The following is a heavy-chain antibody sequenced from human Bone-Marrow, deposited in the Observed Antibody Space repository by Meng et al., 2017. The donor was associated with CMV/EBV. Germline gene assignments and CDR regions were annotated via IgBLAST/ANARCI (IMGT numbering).Heavy chain of an antibody. CDR2: INHSGST. Sequence: GSLRLSCAVYGGSFSGYYWSWIRQPPGKGLEWIGEINHSGSTNYNPSLKSRVTISVDTSKNQFSLKLSSVAAADTAVYYCARGLITIFGVLLNYGIDVWGQGTTVTVSS. CDR1: GGSFSGYY. J-gene: IGHJ6*02. D-gene: IGHD3-3*01. CDR3: ARGLITIFGVLLNYGIDV. V-gene: IGHV4-34*01.